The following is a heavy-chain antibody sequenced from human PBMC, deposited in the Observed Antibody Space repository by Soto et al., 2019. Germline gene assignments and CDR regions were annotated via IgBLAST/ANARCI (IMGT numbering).Heavy chain of an antibody. J-gene: IGHJ3*02. Sequence: QVQLQESGPGLVKPSQTLSLTCTVSGGSISSGGYYWSWIRQHPGKGLEWIGYIYYSGSTYYNPSLKSRVTISVDTSKNQFSLKLSSVTAADTAVYYCARDPRYCSGGSCYSHAFDIWGHGTMVTVSS. D-gene: IGHD2-15*01. CDR3: ARDPRYCSGGSCYSHAFDI. CDR2: IYYSGST. V-gene: IGHV4-31*03. CDR1: GGSISSGGYY.